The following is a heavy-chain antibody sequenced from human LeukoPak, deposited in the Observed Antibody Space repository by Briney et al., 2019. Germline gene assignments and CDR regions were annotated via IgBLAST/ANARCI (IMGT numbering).Heavy chain of an antibody. CDR1: GGSISSSSYY. V-gene: IGHV4-39*01. CDR2: IYYSGST. D-gene: IGHD5-24*01. J-gene: IGHJ4*02. Sequence: SETLSLTCTVSGGSISSSSYYWGWIRQPPGKGLEWIGSIYYSGSTYYNPSLKSRVTISVDTSKNQFSLKLSSVTAADTAVYYCARVSGMAKAWVDYWGQGTLVTVSS. CDR3: ARVSGMAKAWVDY.